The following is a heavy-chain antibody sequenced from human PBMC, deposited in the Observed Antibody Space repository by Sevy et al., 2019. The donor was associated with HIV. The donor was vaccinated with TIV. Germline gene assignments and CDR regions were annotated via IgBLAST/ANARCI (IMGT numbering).Heavy chain of an antibody. CDR2: ISGSGGST. CDR1: GFTFSSYA. CDR3: AKAKKGGIVGADGDY. J-gene: IGHJ4*02. V-gene: IGHV3-23*01. Sequence: GGSLRLSCAASGFTFSSYAMSWVRQAPGKGLEWVSAISGSGGSTYYADSVKGRFTISRDNSKNTLYLQMNSLRAEDTAVYYCAKAKKGGIVGADGDYWGQGTLDTVSS. D-gene: IGHD1-26*01.